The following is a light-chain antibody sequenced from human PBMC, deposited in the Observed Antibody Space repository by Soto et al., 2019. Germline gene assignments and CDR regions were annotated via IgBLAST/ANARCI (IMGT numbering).Light chain of an antibody. CDR3: QQYGNPPPNA. Sequence: EIVLTQSPGTLSLSPGERATLSCRASQSISSSYLAWYQQKPGQAPRVLIYGASSRATGIPDRFSGSGSGTDFPLTISRLEPEVFAVYFCQQYGNPPPNAFGQGTKVEIK. CDR2: GAS. V-gene: IGKV3-20*01. CDR1: QSISSSY. J-gene: IGKJ2*01.